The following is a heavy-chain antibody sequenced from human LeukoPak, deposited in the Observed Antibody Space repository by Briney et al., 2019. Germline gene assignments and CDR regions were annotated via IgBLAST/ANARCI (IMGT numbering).Heavy chain of an antibody. CDR3: ARDRFDYGDNYYFDY. D-gene: IGHD4-17*01. CDR1: GYTFTSYG. CDR2: INPSGGST. Sequence: ASVKVSCKASGYTFTSYGISWVRQAPGQGLEWMGIINPSGGSTSYAQKFQGRVTMTRDTSTSTVYMELSSLRSEDTAVYYCARDRFDYGDNYYFDYWGQGTLVTVSS. V-gene: IGHV1-46*01. J-gene: IGHJ4*02.